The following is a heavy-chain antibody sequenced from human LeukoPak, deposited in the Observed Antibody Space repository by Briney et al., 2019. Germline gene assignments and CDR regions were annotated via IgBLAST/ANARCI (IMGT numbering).Heavy chain of an antibody. Sequence: ASVKVSCKASGGTFSSYAISWVRQAPGQGLEWMGGIIPIFGTANYAQKFQGRVTITADESTSTAYMELSSLRSEDTAVYYCARGVVVVPAAILYYGMDVWGKGTTVTVSS. D-gene: IGHD2-2*01. CDR3: ARGVVVVPAAILYYGMDV. V-gene: IGHV1-69*13. J-gene: IGHJ6*04. CDR2: IIPIFGTA. CDR1: GGTFSSYA.